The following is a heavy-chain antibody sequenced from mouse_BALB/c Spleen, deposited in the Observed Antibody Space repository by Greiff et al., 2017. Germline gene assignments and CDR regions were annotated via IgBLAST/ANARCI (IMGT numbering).Heavy chain of an antibody. V-gene: IGHV1-18*01. D-gene: IGHD1-1*01. Sequence: EVQLQQSGPELVKPGASVKIPCKASGYTFTDYNMDWVKQSHGKSLEWIGDINPNNGGTIYNQKFKGKATLTVDKSSSTAYMELRSLTSEDTAVYYCARRGYYYGSNWYFDVWGAGTTVTVSS. CDR2: INPNNGGT. CDR3: ARRGYYYGSNWYFDV. CDR1: GYTFTDYN. J-gene: IGHJ1*01.